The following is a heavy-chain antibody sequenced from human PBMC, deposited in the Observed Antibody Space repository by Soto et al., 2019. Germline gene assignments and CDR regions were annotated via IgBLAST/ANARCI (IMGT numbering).Heavy chain of an antibody. J-gene: IGHJ4*02. CDR3: ARDGSCSSTSCPARD. V-gene: IGHV1-18*01. D-gene: IGHD2-2*01. CDR2: ISGFNGNT. CDR1: GYTFSSYG. Sequence: QVQLVQSGAEVKKPGASVKVSCKASGYTFSSYGISWVRQAPGQGLEWMGWISGFNGNTNYAQKFQGRVTMTTDTSTRTAYMDIRSLRSDDTAGYYCARDGSCSSTSCPARDWGQGTLVTVSS.